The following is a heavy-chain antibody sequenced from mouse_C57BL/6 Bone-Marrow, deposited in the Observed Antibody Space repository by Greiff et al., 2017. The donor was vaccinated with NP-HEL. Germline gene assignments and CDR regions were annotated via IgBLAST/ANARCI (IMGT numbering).Heavy chain of an antibody. V-gene: IGHV1-64*01. J-gene: IGHJ2*01. D-gene: IGHD1-1*01. CDR1: GYTFTSYW. CDR3: AREGTVVANFDY. CDR2: IHPNSGST. Sequence: QVQLQQSGAELVKPGASVKLSCKASGYTFTSYWMHWVKQRPGQGLEWIGMIHPNSGSTNYNEKFKSKATLTVDKSSSTAYMQLSSLTSEDSAVYYCAREGTVVANFDYWGQGTTLTVSS.